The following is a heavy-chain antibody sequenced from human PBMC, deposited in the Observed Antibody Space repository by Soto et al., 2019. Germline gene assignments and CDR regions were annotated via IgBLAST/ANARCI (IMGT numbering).Heavy chain of an antibody. CDR3: ARGGVGDTSGWFDP. CDR1: GYIFTSYG. D-gene: IGHD1-26*01. CDR2: ITAYNGNT. J-gene: IGHJ5*02. Sequence: QIQLVQSGAEVRKPGASVMVSCKASGYIFTSYGMSWVRKAPGHGLEWMGWITAYNGNTNYAQKVQGRINMTTDISTGTAYMELMRITSDGTAVYYCARGGVGDTSGWFDPWGQGTLVTVSS. V-gene: IGHV1-18*01.